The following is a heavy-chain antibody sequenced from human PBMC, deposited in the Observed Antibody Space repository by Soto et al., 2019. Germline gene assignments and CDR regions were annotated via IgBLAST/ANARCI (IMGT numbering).Heavy chain of an antibody. D-gene: IGHD3-10*01. CDR2: INPFDGSR. CDR3: SRVDPGETSPFDH. V-gene: IGHV1-46*03. Sequence: QVQLVQSGAEVKKPGASVKVSCKASGYIFTSYYIHWVRQAPGQGLEWMGWINPFDGSRMFAQSFQGRVTMTRDTSTSTVYMEVSSLRSEGTAVYYCSRVDPGETSPFDHWGQGTLVTVSS. CDR1: GYIFTSYY. J-gene: IGHJ4*02.